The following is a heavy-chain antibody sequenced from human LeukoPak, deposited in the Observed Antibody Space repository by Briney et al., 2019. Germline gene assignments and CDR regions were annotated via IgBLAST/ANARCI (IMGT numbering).Heavy chain of an antibody. CDR1: GFSFRDYW. V-gene: IGHV3-74*01. J-gene: IGHJ4*02. Sequence: GGSLRLSCAASGFSFRDYWMHWLRQAPGKGLIWVARFDPDGSIITYADSVRGRFTLSRDNAMTTMYLQMNSLRAEDTAVYYCATTPSFDSDWGPGAPVTVSS. D-gene: IGHD3-9*01. CDR2: FDPDGSII. CDR3: ATTPSFDSD.